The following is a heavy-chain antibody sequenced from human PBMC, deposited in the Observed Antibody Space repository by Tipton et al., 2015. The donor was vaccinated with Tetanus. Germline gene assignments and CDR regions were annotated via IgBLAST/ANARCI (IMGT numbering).Heavy chain of an antibody. D-gene: IGHD4-23*01. CDR2: VSDSGST. CDR3: ARDSSLGSNSWAFDL. J-gene: IGHJ3*01. Sequence: GLVKPSETLSLTCSVSGAPVTSGRHHWSWIRLAPGRGLEWIGFVSDSGSTNYNPSVRGRVAISLDTSRTQFSLELTSVTAADTAVYYCARDSSLGSNSWAFDLWGRGTTVTVSS. V-gene: IGHV4-61*01. CDR1: GAPVTSGRHH.